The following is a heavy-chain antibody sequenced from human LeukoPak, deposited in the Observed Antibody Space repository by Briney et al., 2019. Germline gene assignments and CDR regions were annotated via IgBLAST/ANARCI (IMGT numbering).Heavy chain of an antibody. D-gene: IGHD3-22*01. CDR2: ISGGSSYR. Sequence: GGSLRLSCGATGFTFGDYYMSWIRQAPGKGLEWVSSISGGSSYRYYAASVKGRFAISRDNAKKSLYLQMNSLRAEDTAVYFCARDRDKYYYDSSGYYGQAFDIWGQGTMVTVSS. V-gene: IGHV3-11*06. CDR3: ARDRDKYYYDSSGYYGQAFDI. J-gene: IGHJ3*02. CDR1: GFTFGDYY.